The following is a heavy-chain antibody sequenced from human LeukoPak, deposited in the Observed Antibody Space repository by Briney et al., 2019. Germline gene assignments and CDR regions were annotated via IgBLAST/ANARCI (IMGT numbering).Heavy chain of an antibody. Sequence: SETLSLTCSVSGYSISSGYYWGWIRQPPGKGLEWIGTIHYSGSTYYNPSLKGRVTTSVDTSKNQFSLKLSSVTAADTAVYYCAREGYDSSGYYSSALTWGQGTLVTVSS. CDR1: GYSISSGYY. CDR2: IHYSGST. D-gene: IGHD3-22*01. V-gene: IGHV4-38-2*02. CDR3: AREGYDSSGYYSSALT. J-gene: IGHJ4*02.